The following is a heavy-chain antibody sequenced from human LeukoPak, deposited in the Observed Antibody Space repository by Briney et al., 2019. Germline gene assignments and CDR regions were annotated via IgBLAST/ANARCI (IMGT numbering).Heavy chain of an antibody. CDR3: ARSSTADSSGYYPFDC. D-gene: IGHD3-22*01. V-gene: IGHV4-59*01. CDR1: GGSISSYY. Sequence: PSETLSLTCTVSGGSISSYYWSWTRQPPGKGLEWIGCIYYSGSTNYNPSLKSRVTISVDTSKNQFSLKLSSVTAADTAVYYCARSSTADSSGYYPFDCWGRGTLVTVSS. CDR2: IYYSGST. J-gene: IGHJ4*02.